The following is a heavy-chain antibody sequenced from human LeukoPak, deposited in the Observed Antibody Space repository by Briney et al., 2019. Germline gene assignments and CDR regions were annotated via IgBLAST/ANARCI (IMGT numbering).Heavy chain of an antibody. D-gene: IGHD3-10*01. Sequence: PSETLSLTCAVSGDSIGSTTTYYWGWIRQPPGKGLEWIGNVNYRGTPHYNPSLTSRVTMSLDTSKNHFSLKLTSVTAADTAIYYCARALSGYGSGKGYFGSWGQGTLVTVPS. J-gene: IGHJ4*02. CDR3: ARALSGYGSGKGYFGS. V-gene: IGHV4-39*07. CDR2: VNYRGTP. CDR1: GDSIGSTTTYY.